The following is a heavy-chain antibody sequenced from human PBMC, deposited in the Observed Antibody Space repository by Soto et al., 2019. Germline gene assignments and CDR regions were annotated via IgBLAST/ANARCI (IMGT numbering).Heavy chain of an antibody. D-gene: IGHD6-19*01. CDR2: ISYDGSNK. CDR3: AKDVGIAVAPLDY. Sequence: GGSLRLSCAASGFTFSSYGMHWVRQAPGKGLEWVAVISYDGSNKYYADSVKGRFTISRDNSKNTLYLQMNSPRAEDTAVYYCAKDVGIAVAPLDYWGQGTLVTVSS. J-gene: IGHJ4*02. CDR1: GFTFSSYG. V-gene: IGHV3-30*18.